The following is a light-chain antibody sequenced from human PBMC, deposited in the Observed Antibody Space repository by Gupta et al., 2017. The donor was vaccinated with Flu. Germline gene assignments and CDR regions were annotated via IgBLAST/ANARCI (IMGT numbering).Light chain of an antibody. CDR1: QSVSSY. J-gene: IGKJ2*01. V-gene: IGKV3-11*01. Sequence: EIVLTQSPATLSLSPGERATLSCRASQSVSSYLAWYQQKPGQAPRLLIYDASNRATGIKARFSGSGDGTDFTLTISSREPEDFAVYYCQQRSNGLHLYTFGQGTKLEIK. CDR3: QQRSNGLHLYT. CDR2: DAS.